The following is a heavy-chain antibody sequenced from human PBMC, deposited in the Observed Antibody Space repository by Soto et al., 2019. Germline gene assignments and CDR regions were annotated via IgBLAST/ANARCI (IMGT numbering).Heavy chain of an antibody. Sequence: SETLSLTCTVSGGSISSYYWSWIRQPPGKGLEWIGYIYYSGSTNYNPSLKSRVTISVDTSKNQFSLKLSSVTAADTAVYYWARAPPPGEFDYWGQGTLVTVSS. CDR3: ARAPPPGEFDY. D-gene: IGHD7-27*01. CDR1: GGSISSYY. J-gene: IGHJ4*02. CDR2: IYYSGST. V-gene: IGHV4-59*01.